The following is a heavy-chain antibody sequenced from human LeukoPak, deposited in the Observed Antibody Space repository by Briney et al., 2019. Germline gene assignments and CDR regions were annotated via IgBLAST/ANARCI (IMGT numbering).Heavy chain of an antibody. CDR1: GFSLHTNGVG. Sequence: SGPTLVNPTQTLTLTCTFSGFSLHTNGVGVGWIRQPPGKALEWLAVIYWDDDKRYSPSLRSRLTITKDTSKSQVVLTMTNMDPVDTGTYYCAHRWEDDNSGYYFDYWGQGTLVTVSS. V-gene: IGHV2-5*02. CDR3: AHRWEDDNSGYYFDY. CDR2: IYWDDDK. J-gene: IGHJ4*02. D-gene: IGHD3-22*01.